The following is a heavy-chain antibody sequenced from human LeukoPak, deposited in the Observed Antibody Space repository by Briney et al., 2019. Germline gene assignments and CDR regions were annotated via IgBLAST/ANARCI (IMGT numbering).Heavy chain of an antibody. V-gene: IGHV3-7*05. D-gene: IGHD1-14*01. CDR3: ARDQSIPNLDAFDI. CDR1: GFMFRSYW. Sequence: QSGGSLRLSCAASGFMFRSYWMTWVRQAPGKGLEWVANIKQDGSEKNYLDSVRGRFTISRDDARNSVYLQMNSLRVEDTAVYYCARDQSIPNLDAFDIWGQGTMVTVSS. J-gene: IGHJ3*02. CDR2: IKQDGSEK.